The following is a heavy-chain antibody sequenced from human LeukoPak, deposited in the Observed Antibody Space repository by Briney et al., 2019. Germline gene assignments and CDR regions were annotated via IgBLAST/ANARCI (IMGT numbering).Heavy chain of an antibody. CDR3: ARPVEHSGSCYGEHYFDY. CDR1: GGSISSSSYY. CDR2: IYYSGST. D-gene: IGHD1-26*01. Sequence: SETLSLTCTVSGGSISSSSYYWGWIRQPPGKGLEWIGSIYYSGSTYYNPSLKSRVTISVDTSKNQFSLKLSSVTAADTAVYYCARPVEHSGSCYGEHYFDYWGQGTLVTVSS. J-gene: IGHJ4*02. V-gene: IGHV4-39*01.